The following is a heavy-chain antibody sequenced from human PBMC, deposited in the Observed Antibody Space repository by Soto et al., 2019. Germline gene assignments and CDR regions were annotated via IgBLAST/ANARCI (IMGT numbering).Heavy chain of an antibody. CDR1: GYGFTTYG. D-gene: IGHD1-1*01. V-gene: IGHV1-18*01. CDR3: ARGRYGDY. J-gene: IGHJ4*02. CDR2: ISAHNGNT. Sequence: QVHLVQSGAEVKKPGASVKVSCKGSGYGFTTYGTTWVRQAPGQGLEWMAWISAHNGNTNYAQKLQGRVTVTRDTSMSTAYMELRSLRTDDTAVYYCARGRYGDYWGQGALVTVSS.